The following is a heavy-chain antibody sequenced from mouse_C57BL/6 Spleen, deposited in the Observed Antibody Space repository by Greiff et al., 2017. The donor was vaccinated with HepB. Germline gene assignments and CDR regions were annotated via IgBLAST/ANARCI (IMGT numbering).Heavy chain of an antibody. J-gene: IGHJ2*01. CDR3: ARVYYGTYFDY. V-gene: IGHV1-69*01. Sequence: QVQLKQPGAELVMPGASVKLSCKASGYTFTSYWMHWVKQRPGQGLEWIGEIDPSDSYTNYNQKFKGKSTLTVDKSSSTAYMQLSSLTSEDSAVYYCARVYYGTYFDYWGQGTTLTVSS. CDR2: IDPSDSYT. D-gene: IGHD1-1*01. CDR1: GYTFTSYW.